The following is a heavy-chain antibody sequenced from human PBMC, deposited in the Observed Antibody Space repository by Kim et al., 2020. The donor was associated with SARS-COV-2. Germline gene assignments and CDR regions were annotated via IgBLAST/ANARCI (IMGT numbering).Heavy chain of an antibody. CDR1: GFTFSSYS. V-gene: IGHV3-21*01. CDR2: ISSSSSYI. CDR3: ARDLMFGVASFLDY. J-gene: IGHJ4*02. D-gene: IGHD3-16*01. Sequence: GGSLRLSCAASGFTFSSYSMNWVRQAPGKGLEWVSSISSSSSYIYYADSVKGRFTISRDNAKNSLYLQMNSLRAEDTAVYYCARDLMFGVASFLDYWGQGTLVTVSS.